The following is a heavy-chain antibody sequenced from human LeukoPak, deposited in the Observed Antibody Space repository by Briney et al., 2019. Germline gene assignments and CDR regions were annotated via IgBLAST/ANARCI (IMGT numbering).Heavy chain of an antibody. CDR1: GFTFSNSW. Sequence: GGSLRLSCAASGFTFSNSWMTWVRQAPGKGLEWVANINQDGSDKHYVESLKGRFTISRDNAKNSLLLQMYSLGADDTAVYYCARLAGSRSPWYLDLWGRGTLVTVSS. V-gene: IGHV3-7*05. CDR2: INQDGSDK. J-gene: IGHJ2*01. CDR3: ARLAGSRSPWYLDL. D-gene: IGHD6-19*01.